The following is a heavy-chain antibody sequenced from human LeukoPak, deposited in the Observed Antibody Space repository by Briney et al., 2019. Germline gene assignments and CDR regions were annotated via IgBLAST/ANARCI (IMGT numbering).Heavy chain of an antibody. Sequence: SETRSLTCTVSGGSISSSSYYWGWIRQPPGKGLEWIGSIYYSGSTYYNPSLKSRVTISVDTSKNQFSLKLSSVTAADTAVYYCARDSVTTVTTGLDYWGQGTLVTVSS. CDR1: GGSISSSSYY. D-gene: IGHD4-17*01. CDR3: ARDSVTTVTTGLDY. V-gene: IGHV4-39*07. CDR2: IYYSGST. J-gene: IGHJ4*02.